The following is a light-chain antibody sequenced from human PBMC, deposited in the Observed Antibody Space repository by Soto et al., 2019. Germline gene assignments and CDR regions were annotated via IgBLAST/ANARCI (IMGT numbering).Light chain of an antibody. J-gene: IGLJ3*02. CDR1: DIGSKS. V-gene: IGLV3-21*02. CDR3: QVSDLDSDHVV. CDR2: DDS. Sequence: SYELAQTPSVSVAPGQTASIPCGGNDIGSKSVHWYQQKPCQATVVVVYDDSVGPSGSPDRFSGYNSGDSATLTIISVEAGDEADFYCQVSDLDSDHVVFGAGTKVTVL.